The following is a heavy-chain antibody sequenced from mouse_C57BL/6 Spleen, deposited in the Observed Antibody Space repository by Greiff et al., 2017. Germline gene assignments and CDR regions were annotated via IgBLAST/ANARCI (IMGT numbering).Heavy chain of an antibody. CDR3: ARTEDYRIYYAMDY. Sequence: VMLVESGPGLVAPSQSLSITCTVSGFSLTSYAISWVRQPPGKGLEWLGVIWTGGGTNYNSALKSRLSISKDNSKSQVFLKMNSLQTDDTARYYCARTEDYRIYYAMDYWGQGTSVTVSS. CDR2: IWTGGGT. V-gene: IGHV2-9-1*01. CDR1: GFSLTSYA. D-gene: IGHD5-5*01. J-gene: IGHJ4*01.